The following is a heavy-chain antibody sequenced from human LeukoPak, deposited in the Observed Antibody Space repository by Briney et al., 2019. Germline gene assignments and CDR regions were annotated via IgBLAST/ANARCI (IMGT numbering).Heavy chain of an antibody. CDR2: ISSNGGST. J-gene: IGHJ5*02. D-gene: IGHD6-13*01. V-gene: IGHV3-64D*09. CDR1: GFTFSSDA. CDR3: VKGGSSTWSWFDP. Sequence: GGSLRLSCSASGFTFSSDAMHWGRQAPGQGLEYVSGISSNGGSTYYADSVKGRFTISRDNSKHTLYLQMSSLRPEDTAVYFCVKGGSSTWSWFDPWGQGTLVTVSS.